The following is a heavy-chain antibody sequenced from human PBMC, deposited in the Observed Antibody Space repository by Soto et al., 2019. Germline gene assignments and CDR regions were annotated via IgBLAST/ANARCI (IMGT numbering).Heavy chain of an antibody. CDR2: ISYDGSNK. V-gene: IGHV3-30-3*01. D-gene: IGHD6-13*01. J-gene: IGHJ3*02. Sequence: GGSLRLSCAASGFTFSSYAMHWVRQAPGKGLEWVAVISYDGSNKYYADSVKGRFTISRDNSKNTLYLQMNSLRAEDTAVYYCARVGARSSSWYGDAFDIWGQGTMVTVSS. CDR1: GFTFSSYA. CDR3: ARVGARSSSWYGDAFDI.